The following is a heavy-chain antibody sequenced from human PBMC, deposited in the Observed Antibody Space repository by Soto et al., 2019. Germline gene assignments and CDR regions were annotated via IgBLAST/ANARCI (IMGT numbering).Heavy chain of an antibody. CDR3: VHSRCGGDCLQSYSSHYYYGVDI. D-gene: IGHD2-21*02. J-gene: IGHJ6*02. CDR2: IYWDGDR. V-gene: IGHV2-5*02. CDR1: GFSLSTGGMG. Sequence: SGPTLVNPTQTLTLNCTFSGFSLSTGGMGVGWIRQPPRKALEWLALIYWDGDRRYSPSLMNRLTIAKDTSKNQVVLTMTNMDPVDTATYYCVHSRCGGDCLQSYSSHYYYGVDIWGQGT.